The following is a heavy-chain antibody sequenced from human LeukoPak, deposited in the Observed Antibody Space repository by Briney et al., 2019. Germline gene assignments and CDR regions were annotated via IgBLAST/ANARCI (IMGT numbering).Heavy chain of an antibody. CDR3: ARGEVADPFDY. D-gene: IGHD6-13*01. J-gene: IGHJ4*02. Sequence: TGGSLRLSCVVSGSTFSSYRMHWVRQAPGKGLVWVSHISSSGNRSHADSVKGRCTISRDNAKNTLFLQMNSLRAADTAVFFCARGEVADPFDYWGQGTLVTVSS. CDR2: ISSSGNR. CDR1: GSTFSSYR. V-gene: IGHV3-74*01.